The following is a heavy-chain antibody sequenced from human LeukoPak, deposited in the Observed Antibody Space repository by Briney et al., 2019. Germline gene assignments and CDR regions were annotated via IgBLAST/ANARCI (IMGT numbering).Heavy chain of an antibody. V-gene: IGHV4-39*01. CDR2: LCYSGNS. CDR1: GGSIRISSYC. J-gene: IGHJ4*02. CDR3: ARRKGNSDYFDF. D-gene: IGHD4-23*01. Sequence: PSETLSLTCTASGGSIRISSYCWDWIRQPPGKGLEWIWSLCYSGNSYYNLSLKSRVTISVDTSKNQCSLNLRSVTAADTAVYFCARRKGNSDYFDFWGQGTLGTVSS.